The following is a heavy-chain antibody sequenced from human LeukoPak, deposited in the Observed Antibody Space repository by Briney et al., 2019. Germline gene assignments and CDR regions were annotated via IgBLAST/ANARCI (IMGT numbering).Heavy chain of an antibody. CDR1: GYTFTSYG. J-gene: IGHJ6*03. CDR3: ARDCYYGSGSLYYMDV. D-gene: IGHD3-10*01. CDR2: ISAYNGNT. Sequence: ASVKVSCKASGYTFTSYGISWVRQAPGQGLEWMGWISAYNGNTSYAQKLQGRVTMTTDTSTSTAYMELRSLRSDDTAVYYCARDCYYGSGSLYYMDVWGKGTTVTVSS. V-gene: IGHV1-18*01.